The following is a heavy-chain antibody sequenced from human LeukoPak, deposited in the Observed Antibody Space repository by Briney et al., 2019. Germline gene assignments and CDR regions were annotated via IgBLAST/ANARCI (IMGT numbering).Heavy chain of an antibody. V-gene: IGHV3-30-3*01. J-gene: IGHJ4*02. CDR1: GFTFSSYA. CDR2: ISYDGSNK. D-gene: IGHD5-24*01. CDR3: ARGGDGYNFGIDY. Sequence: GRSLRLSCAASGFTFSSYAMHWVRQAPGKGLEWVAVISYDGSNKYYADSVKGRFTISRDNSKNTLYLQMNSLRAEDTAVYYCARGGDGYNFGIDYWGQGTLVTVSS.